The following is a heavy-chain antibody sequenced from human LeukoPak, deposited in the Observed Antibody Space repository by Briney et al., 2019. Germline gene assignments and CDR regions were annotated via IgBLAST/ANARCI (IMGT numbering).Heavy chain of an antibody. CDR3: ARAMNYDFWSGFGYFDY. CDR2: ISSSSGTI. CDR1: GFTFSRFS. Sequence: GGSLRLSCAASGFTFSRFSMNWVRQAPGKGLEWVSYISSSSGTIYYADSVKGRFTISRDNAKNSLYLQMNSLRAEDTAVYYCARAMNYDFWSGFGYFDYWGQGTLVTVSS. D-gene: IGHD3-3*01. J-gene: IGHJ4*02. V-gene: IGHV3-48*04.